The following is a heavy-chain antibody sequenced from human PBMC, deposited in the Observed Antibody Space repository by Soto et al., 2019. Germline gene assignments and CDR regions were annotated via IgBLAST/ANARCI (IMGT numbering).Heavy chain of an antibody. V-gene: IGHV4-4*02. Sequence: QVQLQESGPGLVTPSGTLSLTCSVSGVSISRSNWWTWVRQAPGKGLEWIGELYPSGGTTYIPSLQNRVTISVDYSKNHLSLTLTSVTAADTAVYYCARCLHCSNGGRFDPWGQGALVTVSS. CDR2: LYPSGGT. CDR3: ARCLHCSNGGRFDP. CDR1: GVSISRSNW. J-gene: IGHJ5*02. D-gene: IGHD2-8*01.